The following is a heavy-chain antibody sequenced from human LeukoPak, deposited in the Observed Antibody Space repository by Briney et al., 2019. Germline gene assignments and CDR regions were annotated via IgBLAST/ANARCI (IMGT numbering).Heavy chain of an antibody. D-gene: IGHD4-17*01. CDR3: ARLHEKDLTVTSDY. CDR1: GYSISSGYY. J-gene: IGHJ4*02. CDR2: IYHSGST. V-gene: IGHV4-38-2*01. Sequence: SETLSLTCSVSGYSISSGYYWGWIRQPPGKGLEWIGRIYHSGSTYYNPSLKSRVTISVDTSKNQFSLKLSSVTAADTAVYYCARLHEKDLTVTSDYWGQGTLVTVSS.